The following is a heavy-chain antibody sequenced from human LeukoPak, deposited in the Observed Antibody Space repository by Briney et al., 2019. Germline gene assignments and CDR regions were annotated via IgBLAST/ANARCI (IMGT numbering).Heavy chain of an antibody. CDR2: IKQDGSEK. V-gene: IGHV3-7*01. CDR1: GFTFSSNW. Sequence: PGGSLRLSRAASGFTFSSNWMSWVRQAPGKGLEWVANIKQDGSEKYYVDSVKGRFTISRDNAKNSLYLQMNSRRAEDTAVYYCARRYFDYWGQGTLVTVSS. J-gene: IGHJ4*02. CDR3: ARRYFDY.